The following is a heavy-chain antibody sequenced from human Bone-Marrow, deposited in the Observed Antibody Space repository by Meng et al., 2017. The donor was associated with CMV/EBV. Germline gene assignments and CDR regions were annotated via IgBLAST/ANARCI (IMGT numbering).Heavy chain of an antibody. Sequence: GSLRLSCAVYGGSFSGYYWSWIRQPPGKGLEWIGEINHSGSTNYNPSLKSRVTISVDTSKNQFSLKLSSVTAADTAVYYCANLGRYYDFWSGYPYYYYGMDVWGQGTTVTGSS. CDR1: GGSFSGYY. CDR2: INHSGST. D-gene: IGHD3-3*01. CDR3: ANLGRYYDFWSGYPYYYYGMDV. J-gene: IGHJ6*01. V-gene: IGHV4-34*01.